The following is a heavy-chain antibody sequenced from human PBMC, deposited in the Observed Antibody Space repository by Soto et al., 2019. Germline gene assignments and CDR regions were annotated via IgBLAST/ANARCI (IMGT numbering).Heavy chain of an antibody. Sequence: PSETLSLTCTVSGGSISSSSYYWGWIRQPPGKGLEWIGSIYYSGSTYYNPSLKSRVTISVDTSKNQFSLKLSSVTAADTAVYYCARDYLPSVAMIVNNWFDPWGQGTLVTVSS. V-gene: IGHV4-39*02. CDR3: ARDYLPSVAMIVNNWFDP. CDR1: GGSISSSSYY. J-gene: IGHJ5*02. D-gene: IGHD3-22*01. CDR2: IYYSGST.